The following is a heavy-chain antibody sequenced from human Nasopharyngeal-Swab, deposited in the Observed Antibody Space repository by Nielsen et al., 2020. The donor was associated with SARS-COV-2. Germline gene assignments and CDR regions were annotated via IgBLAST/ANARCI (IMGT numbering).Heavy chain of an antibody. Sequence: GESLKISCAASGFTFSTNAMSWVRQAPGKGLEWVSLVSSNGASTYYADSVKGRFTISRDNAKNSLYLQMNSLRAEDTAVYYCARSIAARPFDYWGQGTLVTVSS. CDR2: VSSNGAST. D-gene: IGHD6-6*01. V-gene: IGHV3-23*01. CDR3: ARSIAARPFDY. J-gene: IGHJ4*02. CDR1: GFTFSTNA.